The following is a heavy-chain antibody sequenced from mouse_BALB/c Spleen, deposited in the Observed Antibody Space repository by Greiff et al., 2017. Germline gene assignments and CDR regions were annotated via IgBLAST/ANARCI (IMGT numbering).Heavy chain of an antibody. CDR2: IDPETGGT. CDR1: GYTFTDYE. Sequence: VKLLESGAELVRPGASVTLSCKASGYTFTDYEMHWVKQTPVHGLEWIGAIDPETGGTAYNQKFKGKATLTADKSSSTAYMELRSLTSEDSAVYYCTKSTMITTAYFDYWGQGTTLTVSS. J-gene: IGHJ2*01. V-gene: IGHV1-15*01. CDR3: TKSTMITTAYFDY. D-gene: IGHD2-4*01.